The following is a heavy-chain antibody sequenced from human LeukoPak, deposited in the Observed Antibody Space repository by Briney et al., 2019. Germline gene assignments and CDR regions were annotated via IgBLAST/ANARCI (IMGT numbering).Heavy chain of an antibody. CDR3: ARQVHDSSGYYYLPLDY. V-gene: IGHV5-51*01. D-gene: IGHD3-22*01. CDR2: IYPGDSDT. J-gene: IGHJ4*02. CDR1: GYGFTSYW. Sequence: GESLKISCKGSGYGFTSYWIGWVRQMPGKGLEWMGIIYPGDSDTRYSPSFQGQVTISADKSISTAYLQWSSLKASDTAMYYCARQVHDSSGYYYLPLDYWGQGTLVTVSS.